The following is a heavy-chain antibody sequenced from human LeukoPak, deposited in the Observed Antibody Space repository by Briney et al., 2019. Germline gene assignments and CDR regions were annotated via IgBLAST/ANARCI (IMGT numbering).Heavy chain of an antibody. Sequence: GGSLRLSCAASGFTFSSYSMNWVRQAPGKGLEWVSSISSSSSYIYYADSVKGRFTISRDNAKNSLYLQMNSLRAEDTAVYYCARALCYYDSSGYSYYFDYWGQGTLVTVSS. V-gene: IGHV3-21*01. J-gene: IGHJ4*02. CDR3: ARALCYYDSSGYSYYFDY. CDR1: GFTFSSYS. D-gene: IGHD3-22*01. CDR2: ISSSSSYI.